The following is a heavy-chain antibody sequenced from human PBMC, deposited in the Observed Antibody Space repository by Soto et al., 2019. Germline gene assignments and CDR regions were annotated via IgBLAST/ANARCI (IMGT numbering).Heavy chain of an antibody. CDR2: ISSSGSTI. CDR3: ARELGDLYNWNWIAFDI. CDR1: GFTFSDYY. Sequence: QVQLVESGGDLVKPGGSQRLSCAASGFTFSDYYMSWIRQAPGKELEWVSYISSSGSTIYYADSVKGRFTISRDNAKNSLYLQMNSLRAEDTAVYYCARELGDLYNWNWIAFDIWGQGTMVTVSS. D-gene: IGHD1-7*01. V-gene: IGHV3-11*01. J-gene: IGHJ3*02.